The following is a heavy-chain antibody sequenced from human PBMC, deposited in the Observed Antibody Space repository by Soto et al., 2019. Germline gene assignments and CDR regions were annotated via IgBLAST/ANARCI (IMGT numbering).Heavy chain of an antibody. CDR2: IIPFIGTA. J-gene: IGHJ6*02. CDR1: GGTFSSYA. CDR3: ARVVMTTVPPSYYYGMEV. D-gene: IGHD4-4*01. V-gene: IGHV1-69*11. Sequence: GASVKVSCKASGGTFSSYAISWVRQAPGQGLEWMGRIIPFIGTANYAQKFQGRVTITADESTSTAYMELTSLRSEDTAVYYCARVVMTTVPPSYYYGMEVWGQGTTVTRSS.